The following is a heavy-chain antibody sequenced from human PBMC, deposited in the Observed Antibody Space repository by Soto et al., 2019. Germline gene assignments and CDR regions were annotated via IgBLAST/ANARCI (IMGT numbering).Heavy chain of an antibody. Sequence: QLQLQESGPGLVKPSETLSLTCTVSGGSISSGTYSWGWIRQPPGKGLEWIGTFYYSGSTYYNPSLKSRVTLSVDTSKNQFSPRVGSVTAADTAVYSCGRLGGYCTSCSGYYGMGVWGQGTTVTVPS. V-gene: IGHV4-39*01. CDR2: FYYSGST. D-gene: IGHD2-8*01. J-gene: IGHJ6*02. CDR3: GRLGGYCTSCSGYYGMGV. CDR1: GGSISSGTYS.